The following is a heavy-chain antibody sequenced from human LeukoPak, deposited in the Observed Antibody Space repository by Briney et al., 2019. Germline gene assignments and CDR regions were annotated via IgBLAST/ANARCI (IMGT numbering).Heavy chain of an antibody. V-gene: IGHV3-23*01. J-gene: IGHJ3*02. D-gene: IGHD1-26*01. CDR1: GFTLSSYE. CDR2: IEYSGGSA. Sequence: PGGSLRLSCIVSGFTLSSYEMSWIRQAPGKGLEWVASIEYSGGSAYYADSVKGRFSISREDSKNTLYLQLNSLRAEDTALYYCARRQGRRGIVGATILKGGFDIWGPGTKVTVSS. CDR3: ARRQGRRGIVGATILKGGFDI.